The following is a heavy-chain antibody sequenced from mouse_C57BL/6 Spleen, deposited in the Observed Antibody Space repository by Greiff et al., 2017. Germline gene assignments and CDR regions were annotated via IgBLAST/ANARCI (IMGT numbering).Heavy chain of an antibody. D-gene: IGHD2-4*01. CDR3: TTIDYDYDGGFAY. CDR1: GFNIKDDY. J-gene: IGHJ3*01. CDR2: IDPENGDT. Sequence: EVKLVESGAELVRPGASVKLSCTASGFNIKDDYMHWVKQRPEQGLAWIGWIDPENGDTEYASKFQGKATITADTSSNTAYLQLSSLTSEDTAVXYCTTIDYDYDGGFAYWGQGTLVTVSA. V-gene: IGHV14-4*01.